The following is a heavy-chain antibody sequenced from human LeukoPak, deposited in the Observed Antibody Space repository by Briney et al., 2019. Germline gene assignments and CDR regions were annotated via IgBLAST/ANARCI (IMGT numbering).Heavy chain of an antibody. CDR2: IKQDETEK. CDR3: AREMSYDYVWGSYRPVSYFDY. J-gene: IGHJ4*02. Sequence: GGSLRLSCAASGFTVSSNYMSWVRQAPGKGLEWVANIKQDETEKFYLGSVKGRFTISRDNAKNSLYLQMNSLRAEDTAVYYCAREMSYDYVWGSYRPVSYFDYWGQGTLVTVSS. D-gene: IGHD3-16*02. V-gene: IGHV3-7*01. CDR1: GFTVSSNY.